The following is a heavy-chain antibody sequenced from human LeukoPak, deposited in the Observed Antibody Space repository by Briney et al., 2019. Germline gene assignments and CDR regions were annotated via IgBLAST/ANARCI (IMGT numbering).Heavy chain of an antibody. CDR2: IIPILGIA. V-gene: IGHV1-69*04. Sequence: ASVKVSCKASGGTFSSYAISWVRQAPGQGLEWMGRIIPILGIANYAQEFQGRVTITADKSTSTAYMELSSLRSEDTAVYYCAREANWGPYWYFDLWGRGTLVTVSS. D-gene: IGHD7-27*01. J-gene: IGHJ2*01. CDR3: AREANWGPYWYFDL. CDR1: GGTFSSYA.